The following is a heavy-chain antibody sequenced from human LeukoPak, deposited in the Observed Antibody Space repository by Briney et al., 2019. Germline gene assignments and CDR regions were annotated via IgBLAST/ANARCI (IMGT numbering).Heavy chain of an antibody. V-gene: IGHV1-8*01. CDR1: GYTFTSYD. CDR2: MNPNSGNT. Sequence: ASVKVSCKASGYTFTSYDINWVRQATGQGLEWMGWMNPNSGNTGYAQKFQGRVTMTRNTSIGTAYMELSSLRSEDTAVYYCAREYYYGSGSYSYYYGMDVWGQGTTVTVSS. D-gene: IGHD3-10*01. J-gene: IGHJ6*02. CDR3: AREYYYGSGSYSYYYGMDV.